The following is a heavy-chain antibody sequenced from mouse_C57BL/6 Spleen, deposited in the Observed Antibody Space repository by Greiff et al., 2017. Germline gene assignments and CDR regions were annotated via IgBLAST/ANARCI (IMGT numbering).Heavy chain of an antibody. Sequence: QVQLKESGAELVKPGASVKMSCKASGYTFTSYWITWVMQRPGQGLEWIGDIYPGSGSTNYNEKFKSKATLTVDTSSSTAYMQLSSLTSEDSAVYYCARDYYGSSPAWFAYWGQGTLVTVSA. D-gene: IGHD1-1*01. CDR2: IYPGSGST. CDR3: ARDYYGSSPAWFAY. V-gene: IGHV1-55*01. CDR1: GYTFTSYW. J-gene: IGHJ3*01.